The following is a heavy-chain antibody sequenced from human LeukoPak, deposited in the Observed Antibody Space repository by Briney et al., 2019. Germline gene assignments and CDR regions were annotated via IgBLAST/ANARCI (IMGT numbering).Heavy chain of an antibody. CDR1: GGSFSGYY. D-gene: IGHD5-18*01. J-gene: IGHJ4*02. CDR2: INHSGST. CDR3: ARSHKAMAGEGLFDY. V-gene: IGHV4-34*01. Sequence: PSETLSLTCAVYGGSFSGYYWSWIRQPPGKGLEWIGEINHSGSTNYNPSLKSRVTISVDTSKSQFSLKLFSVTAADTAVYYCARSHKAMAGEGLFDYWGQGTLVTVSS.